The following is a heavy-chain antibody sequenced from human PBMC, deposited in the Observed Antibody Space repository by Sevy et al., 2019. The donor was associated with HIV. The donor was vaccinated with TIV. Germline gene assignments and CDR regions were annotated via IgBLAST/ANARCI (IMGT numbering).Heavy chain of an antibody. Sequence: GGSLRLSCTASGFTFGDYAMSWVRQAPGKGLEWVGFIRSKTFGGTTEYAASVKGRFTISRDDSKSIAYLQMNSLKTEDTAVYYCTSTYYYGSRWDYWGQRTLVTVSS. V-gene: IGHV3-49*04. D-gene: IGHD3-10*01. CDR3: TSTYYYGSRWDY. CDR1: GFTFGDYA. CDR2: IRSKTFGGTT. J-gene: IGHJ4*02.